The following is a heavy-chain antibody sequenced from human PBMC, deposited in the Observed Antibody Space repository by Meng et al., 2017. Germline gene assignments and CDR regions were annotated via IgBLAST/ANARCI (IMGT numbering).Heavy chain of an antibody. CDR2: INPRSGDT. V-gene: IGHV1-2*06. CDR3: AREIGGAGYH. D-gene: IGHD5-12*01. Sequence: ASVKVSCKASGYTFIGYYMHWVRQAPGQGLEWMGRINPRSGDTNSAQKFQGRVTMTRDTSISTAYMGLSSLRSDDTAVYYCAREIGGAGYHWGQGTLVTVSS. J-gene: IGHJ4*02. CDR1: GYTFIGYY.